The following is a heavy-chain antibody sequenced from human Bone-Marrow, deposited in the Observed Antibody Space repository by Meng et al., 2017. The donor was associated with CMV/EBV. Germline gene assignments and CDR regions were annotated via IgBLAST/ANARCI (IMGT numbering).Heavy chain of an antibody. CDR1: GYSFTSYG. D-gene: IGHD4-17*01. CDR3: ARDGPDYGEYINVDY. Sequence: ASVKVSCKASGYSFTSYGISWVRLFPGQGLEWMAWISGYNGKTNIARTLQDRVIVTADTTTTTAYMELRSLRSDDTAVYYCARDGPDYGEYINVDYWGQGTQVTVSS. V-gene: IGHV1-18*01. CDR2: ISGYNGKT. J-gene: IGHJ4*02.